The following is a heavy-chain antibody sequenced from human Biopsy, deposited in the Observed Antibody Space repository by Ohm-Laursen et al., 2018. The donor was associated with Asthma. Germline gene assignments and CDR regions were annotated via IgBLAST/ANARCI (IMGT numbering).Heavy chain of an antibody. CDR1: GFTFGGYA. V-gene: IGHV3-23*01. D-gene: IGHD3-22*01. J-gene: IGHJ3*01. Sequence: SLRLSCAASGFTFGGYAMSWARQAPGKGLEWVSTISPDGRSAHGPVSFRGRFTISRDNSRDALYLQMRSLGADDTAVYYCVKDTVEDRGGYYTFDVWGQGTKVTVSS. CDR2: ISPDGRSA. CDR3: VKDTVEDRGGYYTFDV.